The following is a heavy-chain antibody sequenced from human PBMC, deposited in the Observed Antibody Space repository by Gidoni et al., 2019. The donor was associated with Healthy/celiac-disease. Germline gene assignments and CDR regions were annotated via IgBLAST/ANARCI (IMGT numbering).Heavy chain of an antibody. CDR1: GCTFGDYA. Sequence: EVQLVESGGGLVKPGRSLRLSCTASGCTFGDYAMSWFRQAPGKGLELVGFIRSKAYGGTTEYAASVKGRFTISRDDSKSIAYLQMNSLKTEDTAVYYCTRDREWERHYPDVDYWDQGTLVTVSS. J-gene: IGHJ4*02. V-gene: IGHV3-49*05. D-gene: IGHD1-26*01. CDR2: IRSKAYGGTT. CDR3: TRDREWERHYPDVDY.